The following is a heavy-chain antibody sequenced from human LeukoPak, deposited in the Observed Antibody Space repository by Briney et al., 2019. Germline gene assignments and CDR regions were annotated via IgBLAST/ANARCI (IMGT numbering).Heavy chain of an antibody. CDR3: ARGDAYALNY. Sequence: GGSLRLSCAASGFTFSSYWMHWVRQAPGKGLVWVSRVNSDGSTTAYADSVKGRFAISRDNAKNTLFLQMSSLRAEDTAVYYCARGDAYALNYWGQGTLVTVSS. CDR2: VNSDGSTT. CDR1: GFTFSSYW. V-gene: IGHV3-74*01. J-gene: IGHJ4*02. D-gene: IGHD2-2*01.